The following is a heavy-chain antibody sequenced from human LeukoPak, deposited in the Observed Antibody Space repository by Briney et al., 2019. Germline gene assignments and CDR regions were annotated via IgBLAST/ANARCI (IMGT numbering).Heavy chain of an antibody. V-gene: IGHV4-39*01. CDR2: IYYSGST. D-gene: IGHD5-18*01. Sequence: SETLSLTCTVSGGSISSSSYYWGWIRQPPGKGLEWIGSIYYSGSTYYNPSLKSRVTRFVDTSKNQFSLKLSSVTAADTAVYYSARHPVDKAVGSLDYWGLGTLVTVSS. CDR1: GGSISSSSYY. CDR3: ARHPVDKAVGSLDY. J-gene: IGHJ4*02.